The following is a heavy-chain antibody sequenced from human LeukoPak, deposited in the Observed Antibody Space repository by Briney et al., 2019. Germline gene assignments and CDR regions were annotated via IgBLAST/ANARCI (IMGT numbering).Heavy chain of an antibody. J-gene: IGHJ4*02. CDR3: AKDHQYDIVVVVAATALDY. Sequence: GGSLRPSCAASGFTFSSYAMSWVRQAPGKGLEWVSAISGSGGSTYYADSVKGRFTISRDNSKNTLYLQMNSLRAEDTAVYYCAKDHQYDIVVVVAATALDYWGQGTLVTVSS. CDR2: ISGSGGST. D-gene: IGHD2-15*01. V-gene: IGHV3-23*01. CDR1: GFTFSSYA.